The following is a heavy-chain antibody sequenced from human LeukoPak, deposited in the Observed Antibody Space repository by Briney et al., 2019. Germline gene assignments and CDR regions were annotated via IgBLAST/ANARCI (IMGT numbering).Heavy chain of an antibody. V-gene: IGHV1-18*01. CDR2: ISAYNGNT. D-gene: IGHD5-24*01. CDR1: GYTFTSYG. Sequence: ASVKVSCKASGYTFTSYGISWVRQAPGQGLEWMGWISAYNGNTNYAQKLQGRVTMTTDTSTSTAYMELRSLRSDDTAVYYCARDRRFVEMATNEDAFDIWGQGTMVTVSS. CDR3: ARDRRFVEMATNEDAFDI. J-gene: IGHJ3*02.